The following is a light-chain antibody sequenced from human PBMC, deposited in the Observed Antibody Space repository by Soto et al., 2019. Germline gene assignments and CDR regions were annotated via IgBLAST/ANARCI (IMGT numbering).Light chain of an antibody. V-gene: IGLV2-11*01. CDR3: CSYAGSYTYV. CDR2: NVI. Sequence: SVLTQPRSVSGSPGQSVTISCTGNSSDVGGYNFVSWYQHHPGKAPKLMIYNVIQRPSGVPDRFSASKSGNTASLTISGLQAEDEADYYCCSYAGSYTYVFETGTKV. J-gene: IGLJ1*01. CDR1: SSDVGGYNF.